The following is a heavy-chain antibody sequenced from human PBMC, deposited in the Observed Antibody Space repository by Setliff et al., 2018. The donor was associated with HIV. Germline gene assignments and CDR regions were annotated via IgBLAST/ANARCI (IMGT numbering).Heavy chain of an antibody. D-gene: IGHD3-22*01. V-gene: IGHV1-18*01. Sequence: ASVKVSCKASDYTFTSYGISWVRQAPGQGLEWMGWISAYDGNTDQAQRFRDRVTMTTDTSTRTAYMELRSLRSDDTAVYYCAKCSEMLGTPATSSGYYCGWFDPWGQGTLVTVSS. J-gene: IGHJ5*02. CDR1: DYTFTSYG. CDR3: AKCSEMLGTPATSSGYYCGWFDP. CDR2: ISAYDGNT.